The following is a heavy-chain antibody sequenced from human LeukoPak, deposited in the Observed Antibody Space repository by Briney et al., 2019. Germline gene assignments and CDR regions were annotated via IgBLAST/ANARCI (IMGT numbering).Heavy chain of an antibody. J-gene: IGHJ4*02. CDR2: ISSDGRNI. CDR1: GFTFSSYT. D-gene: IGHD3-16*02. Sequence: PGGSLRLSCAASGFTFSSYTIHWVRQPPGKGLEWVAVISSDGRNIYYADSVKGRFIISRDTSRNILFLQMNGLRADDTAIYYCAKDKGNRYFDYWGQGTLVTISS. V-gene: IGHV3-30*04. CDR3: AKDKGNRYFDY.